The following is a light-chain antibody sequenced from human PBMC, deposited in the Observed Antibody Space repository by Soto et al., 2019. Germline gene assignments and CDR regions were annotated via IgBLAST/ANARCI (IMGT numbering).Light chain of an antibody. CDR2: GAS. CDR3: QQYTGPPTT. V-gene: IGKV3-20*01. J-gene: IGKJ5*01. Sequence: IVLTQSPGTLSLSPWETATLSCSASQTVSSNYLAGCQQRPGQAPRLLIYGASTRAAGIPDRFSGSGSGTDFTLTITRLEPEDSAVYFCQQYTGPPTTFGQGTRLEIK. CDR1: QTVSSNY.